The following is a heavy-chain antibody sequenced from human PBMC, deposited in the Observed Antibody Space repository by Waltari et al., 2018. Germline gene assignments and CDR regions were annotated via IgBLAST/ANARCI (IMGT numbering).Heavy chain of an antibody. D-gene: IGHD2-15*01. CDR3: ARGYCSGGSCYSGEDWFDP. CDR2: IYSGGRT. J-gene: IGHJ5*02. CDR1: GFTVSSNY. Sequence: EVQLVESGGGLIQPGGSLRLSCAASGFTVSSNYMSWIRKAPGKGLEWVSVIYSGGRTYYADSVKGRFTISRDNSKNTLYLQMNSLRAEDTAVYYCARGYCSGGSCYSGEDWFDPWGQGTLVTVSS. V-gene: IGHV3-53*01.